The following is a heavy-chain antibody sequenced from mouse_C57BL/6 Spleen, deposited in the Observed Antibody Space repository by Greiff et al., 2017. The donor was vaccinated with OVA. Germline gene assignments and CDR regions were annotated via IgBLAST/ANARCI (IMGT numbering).Heavy chain of an antibody. CDR3: ARRDYGSSGGYFDV. Sequence: QVQLQQSGAELARPGASVKLSCKASGYTFTSYGLSWVKQRTGQGLEWIGEIYPRSGNTYYNEKFKGKATLTADKSSSTEYMELRSLTSEDSAGYFCARRDYGSSGGYFDVWGTGTTVTVSS. J-gene: IGHJ1*03. CDR2: IYPRSGNT. V-gene: IGHV1-81*01. CDR1: GYTFTSYG. D-gene: IGHD1-1*01.